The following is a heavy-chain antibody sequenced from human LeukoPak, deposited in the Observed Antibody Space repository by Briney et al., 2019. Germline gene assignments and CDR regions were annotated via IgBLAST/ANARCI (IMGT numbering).Heavy chain of an antibody. J-gene: IGHJ6*03. V-gene: IGHV3-11*01. CDR1: GFTFSDYY. CDR3: ARDEVGGGGYCSGGSCPGYYMDV. D-gene: IGHD2-15*01. CDR2: ISSNGTTI. Sequence: GGSLRLSCAASGFTFSDYYMSWIRQAPGKGLEWVSYISSNGTTIYCADSVKGRFTISRDNAKNSLYLQMNSLRAEDTAVYYCARDEVGGGGYCSGGSCPGYYMDVWGKGTTVTVSS.